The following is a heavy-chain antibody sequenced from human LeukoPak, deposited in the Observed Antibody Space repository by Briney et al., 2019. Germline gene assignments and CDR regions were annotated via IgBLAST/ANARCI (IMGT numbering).Heavy chain of an antibody. CDR1: GYTFTSYG. CDR3: ARDLRTYNWNYVLY. D-gene: IGHD1-7*01. CDR2: INPNSGGT. V-gene: IGHV1-2*02. J-gene: IGHJ4*02. Sequence: GASVKVSCKASGYTFTSYGISWVRQAPGQGLEWMGWINPNSGGTNYAQKFQGRVTMTRDTSISTAYMELSRLRSDDTAVYYCARDLRTYNWNYVLYWGQGTLVTVSS.